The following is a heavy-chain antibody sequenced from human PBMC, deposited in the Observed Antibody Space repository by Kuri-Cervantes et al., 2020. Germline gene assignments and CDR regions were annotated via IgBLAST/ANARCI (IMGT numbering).Heavy chain of an antibody. CDR2: INSDGSST. Sequence: GESLKISCAASGFTFSSYWMHWVRQAPGKGLVWVSRINSDGSSTSYADSVKGRFTISRDNAKNSLYLQMNSLRAEDTAVYYCARAGLVGATSVLVWYFDLWGRGTLVTVSS. CDR1: GFTFSSYW. J-gene: IGHJ2*01. CDR3: ARAGLVGATSVLVWYFDL. D-gene: IGHD1-26*01. V-gene: IGHV3-74*01.